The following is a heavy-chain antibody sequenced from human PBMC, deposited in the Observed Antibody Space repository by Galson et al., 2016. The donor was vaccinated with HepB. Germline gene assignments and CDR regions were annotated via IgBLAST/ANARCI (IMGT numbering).Heavy chain of an antibody. V-gene: IGHV3-33*01. CDR2: IWYDGRNK. CDR1: GFTFTNYG. CDR3: ARELSKGGGNSYFGY. D-gene: IGHD4-23*01. Sequence: SLRLSCAASGFTFTNYGLHWVRQAPGKGLEWVAVIWYDGRNKLYADSVKGRFIVSRDNSKNTVFLQMNSLRGEDTAVYYCARELSKGGGNSYFGYWGQGTLVTVSS. J-gene: IGHJ4*02.